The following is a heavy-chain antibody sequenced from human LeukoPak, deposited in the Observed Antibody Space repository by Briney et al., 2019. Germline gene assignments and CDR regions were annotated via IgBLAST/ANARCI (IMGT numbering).Heavy chain of an antibody. D-gene: IGHD5-24*01. Sequence: ASVKVSCKASGYTFSSYGISWVRQAPGQGLEGMGWISGYNGNTNYAQSLQGRVTMTTDTSTSTAYMELRSLRSDDTAMYYCARDQGDGYNWGTFDIWGQGTMVTVSS. J-gene: IGHJ3*02. CDR3: ARDQGDGYNWGTFDI. CDR1: GYTFSSYG. V-gene: IGHV1-18*01. CDR2: ISGYNGNT.